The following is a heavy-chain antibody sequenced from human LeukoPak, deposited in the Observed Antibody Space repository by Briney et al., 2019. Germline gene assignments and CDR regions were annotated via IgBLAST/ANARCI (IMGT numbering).Heavy chain of an antibody. Sequence: GGSLRLSCAASGFTFSSYWMHWVRQAPGKGLVWVSRINSDGSSTSYADSVKGRFTISRDNAKNTLYLQMNSLRAEDTAVYYCARVDYYGSGSYYNYYYYMDVWGKGTTVTISS. CDR1: GFTFSSYW. D-gene: IGHD3-10*01. CDR2: INSDGSST. J-gene: IGHJ6*03. V-gene: IGHV3-74*01. CDR3: ARVDYYGSGSYYNYYYYMDV.